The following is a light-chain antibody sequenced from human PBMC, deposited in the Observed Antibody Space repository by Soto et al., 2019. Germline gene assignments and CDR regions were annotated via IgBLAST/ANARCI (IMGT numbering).Light chain of an antibody. J-gene: IGKJ5*01. CDR2: AAS. Sequence: AIQLTQSPSSLSASVGDRITITCRASQDISNDLGWFQQKPGKAPKLLIYAASILQTGVPSRFSGSGSGTDFTLTISSLQPEDFATYYCQQSYSTPITFGQGTRLEIK. CDR1: QDISND. CDR3: QQSYSTPIT. V-gene: IGKV1-6*02.